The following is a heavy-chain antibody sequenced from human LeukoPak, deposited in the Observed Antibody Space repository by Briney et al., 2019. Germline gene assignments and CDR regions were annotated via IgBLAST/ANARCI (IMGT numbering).Heavy chain of an antibody. Sequence: LGTLSLTCAVYGGSFSGYYWSWIRQPPGKGLEWIGEINHSGSTNYNPSLKSRVTISVDTSKNQFSLKLSSVTAADTAVYYCASNRYSSSVSDYWGQGTLVTVSS. J-gene: IGHJ4*02. V-gene: IGHV4-34*01. D-gene: IGHD6-6*01. CDR3: ASNRYSSSVSDY. CDR1: GGSFSGYY. CDR2: INHSGST.